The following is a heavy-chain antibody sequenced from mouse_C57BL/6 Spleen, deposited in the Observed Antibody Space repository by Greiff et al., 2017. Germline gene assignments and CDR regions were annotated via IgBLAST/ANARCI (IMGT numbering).Heavy chain of an antibody. CDR3: ARRDSSGSYYFDD. J-gene: IGHJ2*01. V-gene: IGHV5-6*02. Sequence: DVMLVESGGDLVKPGGSLKLSCAASGFTFSSYGMSWVRQTPDKRLEWVATISSGGSYTSYPASVKGRFTISRDNAKNTLYLQMSSLKSEDTAMYYCARRDSSGSYYFDDWGQGTTLTVSS. CDR1: GFTFSSYG. CDR2: ISSGGSYT. D-gene: IGHD3-2*02.